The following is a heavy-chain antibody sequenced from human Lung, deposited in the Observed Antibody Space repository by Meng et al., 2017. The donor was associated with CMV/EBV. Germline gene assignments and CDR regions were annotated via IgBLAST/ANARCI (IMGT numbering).Heavy chain of an antibody. CDR2: ISTSSSIM. CDR3: ASVFGVFEF. V-gene: IGHV3-48*04. J-gene: IGHJ4*02. CDR1: GFTFSSYN. Sequence: GGSLRLSCAASGFTFSSYNMNWVRQAPGKGLEWVSYISTSSSIMYYADSVKGRFTISRDNAKNSLYLQMNSLRAEDTAVYYCASVFGVFEFWGQGALVNGAS. D-gene: IGHD3-16*01.